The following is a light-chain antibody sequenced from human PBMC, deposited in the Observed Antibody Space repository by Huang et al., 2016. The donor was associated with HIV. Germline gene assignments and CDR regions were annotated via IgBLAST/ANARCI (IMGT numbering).Light chain of an antibody. V-gene: IGKV1-16*01. CDR2: GAS. CDR1: QAINNF. CDR3: QQYKGYPLT. Sequence: DIQMTQSPTSMSASVGDRVTITCRASQAINNFLAWFQQKPGKAPQSLIYGASSLQSGVPSRFSCSGSGTDFTFTIDSRRPEDFGTYFCQQYKGYPLTFGGGTYVE. J-gene: IGKJ4*01.